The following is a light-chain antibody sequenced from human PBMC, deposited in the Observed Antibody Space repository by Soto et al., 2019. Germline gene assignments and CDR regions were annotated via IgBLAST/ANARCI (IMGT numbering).Light chain of an antibody. J-gene: IGLJ1*01. Sequence: QSVLTLPPSVSEAPGQRVTISCTGSSSNIGGGYDVHWFQQLPGTAPKLLFYGKNNRPSGVPDRFSGSTSGTSASLAITGLQTEDEADYYCQSYDASLSGYVFGTGTKVTVL. V-gene: IGLV1-40*01. CDR1: SSNIGGGYD. CDR3: QSYDASLSGYV. CDR2: GKN.